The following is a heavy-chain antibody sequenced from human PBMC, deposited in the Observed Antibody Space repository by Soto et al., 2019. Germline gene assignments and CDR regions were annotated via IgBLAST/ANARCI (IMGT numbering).Heavy chain of an antibody. Sequence: QVQLQESGPGLVKPSETLSLTCTVSGGSISSYYWSWIRQPPGKGLEWIGYIYYSGSTNYNPSLKSRVTISVDTSKNQFSLKLSSVTAADTAVYYCARDQGIAVAGTSLDYYYYGMDVWGQGTTVTVSS. J-gene: IGHJ6*02. CDR2: IYYSGST. CDR1: GGSISSYY. V-gene: IGHV4-59*01. CDR3: ARDQGIAVAGTSLDYYYYGMDV. D-gene: IGHD6-19*01.